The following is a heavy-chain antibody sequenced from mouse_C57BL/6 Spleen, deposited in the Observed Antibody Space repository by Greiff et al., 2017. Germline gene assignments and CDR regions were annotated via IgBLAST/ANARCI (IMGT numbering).Heavy chain of an antibody. CDR2: IDPENGDT. CDR1: GFNIKDDY. CDR3: TTGMMEERYAMDY. D-gene: IGHD2-3*01. V-gene: IGHV14-4*01. J-gene: IGHJ4*01. Sequence: EVKLMESGAELVRPGASVKLSCTASGFNIKDDYMHWVKQRPEQGLEWIGCIDPENGDTEYASKFQGKATITADTSSNTAYLQLSSLTSEDTAVDYCTTGMMEERYAMDYWGQGTSVTVSS.